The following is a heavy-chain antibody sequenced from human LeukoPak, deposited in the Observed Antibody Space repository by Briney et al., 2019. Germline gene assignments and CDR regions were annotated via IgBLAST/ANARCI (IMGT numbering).Heavy chain of an antibody. V-gene: IGHV3-48*03. CDR2: IIRSGSTR. J-gene: IGHJ3*02. D-gene: IGHD3-10*01. CDR1: GFTFSACE. CDR3: ARVATMVRVPLDALDI. Sequence: GRSLRLSCALSGFTFSACELTWVRQAPGKGLEWVSYIIRSGSTRYYADSVKGRFTISRDNAKNSLYLQMNSLRAEDTAVYYCARVATMVRVPLDALDIWGEGTMVSVSS.